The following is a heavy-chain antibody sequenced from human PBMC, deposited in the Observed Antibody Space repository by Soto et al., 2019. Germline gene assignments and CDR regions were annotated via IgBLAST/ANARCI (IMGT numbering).Heavy chain of an antibody. CDR3: VRDRRHYGSGSSETTVVFDY. D-gene: IGHD3-10*01. CDR1: GFTFSDYY. CDR2: ISSSGSTI. V-gene: IGHV3-11*01. Sequence: QVQLVESGGGLVKPGGSLRLSCAASGFTFSDYYMTWIRQAPGKRLEWVSYISSSGSTIYYADSVKGRFTISRDSAKNSLYLQMNSLRAEDTAVYYCVRDRRHYGSGSSETTVVFDYWGQGTLVTVSS. J-gene: IGHJ4*02.